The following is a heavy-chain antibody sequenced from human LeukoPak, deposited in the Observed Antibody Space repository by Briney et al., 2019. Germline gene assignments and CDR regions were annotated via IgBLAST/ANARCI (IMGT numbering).Heavy chain of an antibody. CDR2: IWYDGSVK. CDR1: GFTFSSYG. J-gene: IGHJ4*02. Sequence: GSLRLSCAASGFTFSSYGVHWARQAPGKGLEWVAIIWYDGSVKNYADSVKGRFTISRDNSKSTLYLQMSSLGAEDTALYYCARSPNYGSGRYYFDSWGQGILVTDSS. V-gene: IGHV3-33*01. CDR3: ARSPNYGSGRYYFDS. D-gene: IGHD3-10*01.